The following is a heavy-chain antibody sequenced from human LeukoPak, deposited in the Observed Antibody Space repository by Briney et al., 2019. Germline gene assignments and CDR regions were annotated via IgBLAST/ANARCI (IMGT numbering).Heavy chain of an antibody. Sequence: GGSLRLSCVASGLNFGESAMHWVRQAPGKGLEWVSLISADGGSAFSADSVKGRFSISRDNSKNSLYLQMDSLRGEDTAMYYCAKESGKFDYWGQGTLVVVSS. CDR3: AKESGKFDY. J-gene: IGHJ4*02. CDR1: GLNFGESA. V-gene: IGHV3-43*02. CDR2: ISADGGSA.